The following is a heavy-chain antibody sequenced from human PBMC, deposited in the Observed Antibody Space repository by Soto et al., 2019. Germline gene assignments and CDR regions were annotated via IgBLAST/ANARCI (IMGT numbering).Heavy chain of an antibody. CDR1: GGSISSSSYY. D-gene: IGHD2-15*01. Sequence: ETLSLTCTVSGGSISSSSYYWGWIRQPPGKGLEWIGSIYYSGSTYYNPSLKSRVTISVDTSKNQFSLKLSSVTAADTAVYYCARVICGGSNPILGYCSGGSHKSPWWFDPWGQGTLVTVSS. CDR3: ARVICGGSNPILGYCSGGSHKSPWWFDP. CDR2: IYYSGST. V-gene: IGHV4-39*07. J-gene: IGHJ5*02.